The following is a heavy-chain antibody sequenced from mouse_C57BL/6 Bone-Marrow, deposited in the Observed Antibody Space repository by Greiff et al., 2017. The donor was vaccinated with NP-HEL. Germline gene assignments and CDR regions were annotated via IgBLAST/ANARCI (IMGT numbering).Heavy chain of an antibody. J-gene: IGHJ4*01. CDR2: INPSNGGT. V-gene: IGHV1-53*01. CDR1: GYTFTSYW. CDR3: ARKMSSLYYAMDY. D-gene: IGHD1-1*01. Sequence: VQLQQPGTELVKPGASVKLSCKASGYTFTSYWMHWVKQRPGQGLEWIGNINPSNGGTNYNEKFKSKATLTVDKSSSTAYMQLSSLTSEDSAVYYCARKMSSLYYAMDYWGQGTSVTVSS.